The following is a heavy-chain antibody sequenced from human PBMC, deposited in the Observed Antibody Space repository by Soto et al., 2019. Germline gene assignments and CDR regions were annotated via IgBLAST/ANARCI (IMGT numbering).Heavy chain of an antibody. CDR1: GGTFSTYG. J-gene: IGHJ4*02. CDR3: ARALEEYYYGSSGYYHGY. V-gene: IGHV1-69*13. CDR2: IIPVFVTP. D-gene: IGHD3-22*01. Sequence: SVKVSCKASGGTFSTYGISWVRQAPGQGLEWMGGIIPVFVTPHYAQKFQGRVTITADESTNTAYMELSSLRSEDTAVYYCARALEEYYYGSSGYYHGYWGQGTLVTVSS.